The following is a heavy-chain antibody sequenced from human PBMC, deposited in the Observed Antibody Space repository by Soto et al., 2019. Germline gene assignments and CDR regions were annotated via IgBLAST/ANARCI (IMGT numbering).Heavy chain of an antibody. D-gene: IGHD3-10*01. CDR2: IIPIFGTA. J-gene: IGHJ6*02. CDR3: GRDMVRGVFYYYGMDV. Sequence: SVKVSCKASGGTFSSYAISWVRQAPGQGLEWMGGIIPIFGTANYAQKFQGRVTITADESTSTAYMELSSLRSEDTAVYYCGRDMVRGVFYYYGMDVWGQGTTVTVAS. CDR1: GGTFSSYA. V-gene: IGHV1-69*13.